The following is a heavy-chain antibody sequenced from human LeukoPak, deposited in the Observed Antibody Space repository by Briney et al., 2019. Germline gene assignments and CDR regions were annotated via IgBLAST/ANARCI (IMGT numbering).Heavy chain of an antibody. CDR1: GFTFSTYA. CDR2: VSSSETST. D-gene: IGHD4-17*01. V-gene: IGHV3-23*01. CDR3: AKAGDQNYYYYMDV. Sequence: PGGSLRLSCAASGFTFSTYAMSWVRQAPGKGLEWVSAVSSSETSTYYADSVKGRLTISRDNSKNTLYLQMNSLRAEDTAVYYCAKAGDQNYYYYMDVWGKGTTVTVSS. J-gene: IGHJ6*03.